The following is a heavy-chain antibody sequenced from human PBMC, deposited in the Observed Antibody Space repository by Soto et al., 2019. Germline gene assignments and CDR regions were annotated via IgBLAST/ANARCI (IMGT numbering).Heavy chain of an antibody. J-gene: IGHJ4*02. CDR1: GFTFSSYA. Sequence: GGSLRLSCAASGFTFSSYAMHWVRQAPGKGLEWVAVISYDGSNKYYADSVKGRFTISRDNSKNTLYLQMNSLRAEDTAVYYCARDDKSPNYDDSSGYRYYFDYWGQGTLVTVSS. CDR3: ARDDKSPNYDDSSGYRYYFDY. V-gene: IGHV3-30-3*01. D-gene: IGHD3-22*01. CDR2: ISYDGSNK.